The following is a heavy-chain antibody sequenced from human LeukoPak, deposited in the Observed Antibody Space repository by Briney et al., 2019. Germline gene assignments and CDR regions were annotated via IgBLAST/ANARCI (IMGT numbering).Heavy chain of an antibody. CDR1: GGSISSSSYY. J-gene: IGHJ6*03. V-gene: IGHV4-39*07. CDR2: IYYSGST. Sequence: SETLSLTCTVSGGSISSSSYYWGWIRQPPGKGLEWIGSIYYSGSTYYNPSLKSRVTVSVDKSKNHFSLNLNSVTAADTAVYYCARYYYYYMDVWGKGTSVTVSS. CDR3: ARYYYYYMDV.